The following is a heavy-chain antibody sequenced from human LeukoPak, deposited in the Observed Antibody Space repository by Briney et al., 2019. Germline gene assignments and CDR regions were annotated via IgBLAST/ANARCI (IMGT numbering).Heavy chain of an antibody. CDR2: ISGRGA. J-gene: IGHJ3*02. V-gene: IGHV3-23*01. Sequence: PGGSLRLSCAASGFTFSSYALTWARQAPGKGLEWVSSISGRGAYYADSVKGWFTISRDNSKSTLFLQLNSLRAEDTALYYCSKDPNGDYVGAIDTWGPGTMVTVSS. CDR1: GFTFSSYA. D-gene: IGHD4-17*01. CDR3: SKDPNGDYVGAIDT.